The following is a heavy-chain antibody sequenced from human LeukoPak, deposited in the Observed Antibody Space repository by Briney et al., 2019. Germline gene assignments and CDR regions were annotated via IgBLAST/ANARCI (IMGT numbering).Heavy chain of an antibody. CDR1: GVSFSGYY. V-gene: IGHV4-34*01. CDR3: AKTASSSWFYFDY. Sequence: SETLSLTCAVYGVSFSGYYWSWIRQPPGKGLEWIGEINHSGSTNYNPSLKSRVTISVDTSKNQFSLKLSSVTAADTAVYYCAKTASSSWFYFDYWGQGTLVTVSS. J-gene: IGHJ4*02. D-gene: IGHD6-13*01. CDR2: INHSGST.